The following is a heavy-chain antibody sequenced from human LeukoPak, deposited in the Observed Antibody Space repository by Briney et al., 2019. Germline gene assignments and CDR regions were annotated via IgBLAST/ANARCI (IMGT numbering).Heavy chain of an antibody. V-gene: IGHV4-61*02. Sequence: SQTLSLTCTVSGGSISSGSYYWTWIRQPAGKGLEWIGRIYTSGSTNNNPSLKSRVTISLDTSKNQFSLNLTSVTAADTAVYYCARASALTADYWGQGTLVTVSS. D-gene: IGHD2-21*02. CDR3: ARASALTADY. CDR1: GGSISSGSYY. J-gene: IGHJ4*02. CDR2: IYTSGST.